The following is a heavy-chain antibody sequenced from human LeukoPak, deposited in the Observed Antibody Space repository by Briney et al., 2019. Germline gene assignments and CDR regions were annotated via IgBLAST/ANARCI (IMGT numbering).Heavy chain of an antibody. CDR2: ISAYNGNT. Sequence: ASVQVSCKASGYTFTSYGISWVRQAPGQGLEWMGWISAYNGNTNYAQKLQGGVTMTTDTSTSTAYMELRSLRSEDTAVYYCATDRVSTLKRGYYYMDVWGKGTTVTVSS. J-gene: IGHJ6*03. V-gene: IGHV1-18*01. CDR3: ATDRVSTLKRGYYYMDV. CDR1: GYTFTSYG.